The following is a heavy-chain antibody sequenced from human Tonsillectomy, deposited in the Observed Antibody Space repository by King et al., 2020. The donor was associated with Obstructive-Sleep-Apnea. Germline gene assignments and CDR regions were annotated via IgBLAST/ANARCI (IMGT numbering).Heavy chain of an antibody. J-gene: IGHJ6*02. Sequence: VQLQESGPGLVEPSETLSLTCTVYGASVNNFYWSWIRQPAGEGLEWIWRIYTSGSTDYNPSLKSRVTMSVDMSKNQFSLKLTSVTAADTAVYYCARVGETIYYYYGMDVWGQGTTVTVSS. CDR2: IYTSGST. D-gene: IGHD1-7*01. CDR1: GASVNNFY. CDR3: ARVGETIYYYYGMDV. V-gene: IGHV4-4*07.